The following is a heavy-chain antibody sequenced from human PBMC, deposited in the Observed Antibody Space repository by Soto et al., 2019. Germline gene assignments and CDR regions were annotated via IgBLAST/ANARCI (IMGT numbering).Heavy chain of an antibody. D-gene: IGHD6-13*01. J-gene: IGHJ4*02. CDR1: GFTFSDYY. Sequence: EVQLVESGGGLVQPEGSLRLSCAASGFTFSDYYMDWVRQAPGKGLEWVGGIINKANSDTTEYSAPVKVRFIISRDNSKNSVFLQMNRLKTDDTAVYYCTRVRLGSRRSSAYWGQGILVTVSS. CDR3: TRVRLGSRRSSAY. V-gene: IGHV3-72*01. CDR2: IINKANSDTT.